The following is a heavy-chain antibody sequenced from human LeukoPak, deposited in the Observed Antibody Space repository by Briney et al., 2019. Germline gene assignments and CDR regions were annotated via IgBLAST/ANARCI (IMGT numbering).Heavy chain of an antibody. CDR1: GGTFSSYA. V-gene: IGHV1-69*05. Sequence: GASVKVSCKASGGTFSSYAISWVRQAPGQGLEWMGGIIPIFGTANYAQKFQGRVTITTDESTSTAYMELSSLRSEDTAVYYCARAFGNWSFHDYWGQGTLVTVSS. CDR3: ARAFGNWSFHDY. D-gene: IGHD1-20*01. J-gene: IGHJ4*02. CDR2: IIPIFGTA.